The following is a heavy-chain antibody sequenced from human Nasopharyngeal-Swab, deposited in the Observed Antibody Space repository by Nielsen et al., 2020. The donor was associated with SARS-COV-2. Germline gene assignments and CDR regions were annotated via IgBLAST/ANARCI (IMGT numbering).Heavy chain of an antibody. CDR2: FDPRGDST. D-gene: IGHD4-17*01. CDR1: GYTFNGHN. Sequence: ASVKVSCKASGYTFNGHNMHWVRQAPGQGLEWMAIFDPRGDSTSHAQKFQGRLTMTTDTTTSTVYMELSSLRAEDAAVYYCARDAPAHYGAFYWGRGTLVTVSS. V-gene: IGHV1-46*02. CDR3: ARDAPAHYGAFY. J-gene: IGHJ4*02.